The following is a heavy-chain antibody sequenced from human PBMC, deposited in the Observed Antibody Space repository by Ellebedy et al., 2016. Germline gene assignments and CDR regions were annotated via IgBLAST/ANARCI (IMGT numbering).Heavy chain of an antibody. Sequence: SETLSLTXAVYGGSFTDYLWTWIRQPPGKGLEWIGEIHHSGGTNYNPSLKSRVTISVDTSKNQFSLNLNSVTAADTAVYYWAREVIAARSAYEYWGQGTLVSVSS. CDR1: GGSFTDYL. J-gene: IGHJ4*02. D-gene: IGHD6-6*01. CDR2: IHHSGGT. V-gene: IGHV4-34*01. CDR3: AREVIAARSAYEY.